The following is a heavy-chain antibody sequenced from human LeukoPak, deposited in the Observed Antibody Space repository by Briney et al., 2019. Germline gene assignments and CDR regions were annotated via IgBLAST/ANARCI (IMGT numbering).Heavy chain of an antibody. J-gene: IGHJ4*02. CDR3: ARDMGLLGDYCSSTSCSDY. CDR2: IYYTGST. D-gene: IGHD2-2*01. Sequence: SETLSLTCSLSGGSFSSYYWSWIRQPPGKGLEWLGYIYYTGSTNYNPSLKSRVTISVDTSKNQFSLKLRSVTAADTAVYYCARDMGLLGDYCSSTSCSDYWGQGTLVTVSS. V-gene: IGHV4-59*12. CDR1: GGSFSSYY.